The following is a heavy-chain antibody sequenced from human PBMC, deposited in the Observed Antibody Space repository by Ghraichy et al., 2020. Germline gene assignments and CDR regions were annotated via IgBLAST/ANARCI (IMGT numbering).Heavy chain of an antibody. CDR1: GFNFSSYW. J-gene: IGHJ4*02. CDR2: INGDASST. D-gene: IGHD2-21*02. CDR3: AREPFTAPAY. Sequence: GGSLRLSCEASGFNFSSYWMHWVRQAPGKGLVWVSQINGDASSTHYADSVKGRFSISRDNAKNTLYLQMNSLRAEDTAVYYCAREPFTAPAYWGQGTLVTVSS. V-gene: IGHV3-74*01.